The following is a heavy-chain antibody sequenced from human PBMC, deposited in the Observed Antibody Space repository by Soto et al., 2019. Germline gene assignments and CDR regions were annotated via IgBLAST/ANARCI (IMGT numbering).Heavy chain of an antibody. V-gene: IGHV4-34*01. CDR3: ARGGYYYGSGSAPFDY. CDR2: INHSGST. Sequence: SETLSLTCAVYGGSFSGYYWSWIRQPPGKGLEWIGEINHSGSTNYNPSLKSRVTISVDTSKNQFSLKLSSVTAADTAVYYRARGGYYYGSGSAPFDYWGQGTLVTVSS. D-gene: IGHD3-10*01. J-gene: IGHJ4*02. CDR1: GGSFSGYY.